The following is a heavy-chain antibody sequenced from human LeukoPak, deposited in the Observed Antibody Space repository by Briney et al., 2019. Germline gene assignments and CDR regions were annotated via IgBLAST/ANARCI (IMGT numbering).Heavy chain of an antibody. J-gene: IGHJ5*02. CDR1: GYTFTDYY. V-gene: IGHV1-2*02. D-gene: IGHD1-26*01. CDR3: AREHTIVGATWDP. Sequence: ASVKVSCKASGYTFTDYYMHWVRQAPGQGLEWMGWINPNSGGTNYAQKFQGRVTMTRDTSISTAYMELSRLRSDDTAVYYCAREHTIVGATWDPWGQETLVTVSS. CDR2: INPNSGGT.